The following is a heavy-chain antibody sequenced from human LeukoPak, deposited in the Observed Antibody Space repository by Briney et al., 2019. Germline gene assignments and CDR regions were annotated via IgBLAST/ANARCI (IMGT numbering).Heavy chain of an antibody. V-gene: IGHV1-46*01. CDR1: GYTFTSYY. CDR2: INPSGGST. Sequence: RASVKVSCKASGYTFTSYYMHWVRQAPGQGLEWMGIINPSGGSTSYAQKFQGRVTMTRDTSTSTVYMELSSLRSEDTAVYYCARQEDYSNYVILPPSAEYFQHWGQGTLVTVSS. D-gene: IGHD4-11*01. CDR3: ARQEDYSNYVILPPSAEYFQH. J-gene: IGHJ1*01.